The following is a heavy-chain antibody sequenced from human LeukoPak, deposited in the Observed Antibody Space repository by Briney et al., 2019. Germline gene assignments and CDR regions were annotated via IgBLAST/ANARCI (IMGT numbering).Heavy chain of an antibody. CDR1: GGSISSYY. V-gene: IGHV4-4*07. J-gene: IGHJ4*02. CDR3: ANLLASAADDY. Sequence: SETLSLTCTVSGGSISSYYWSWIRQPAGKGLEWIGRIYTSGSTNYNPSLKSRVTMSVDTSKNQFSLKLSPVTAADTAVYYCANLLASAADDYWGQGTLVTVSS. CDR2: IYTSGST. D-gene: IGHD6-13*01.